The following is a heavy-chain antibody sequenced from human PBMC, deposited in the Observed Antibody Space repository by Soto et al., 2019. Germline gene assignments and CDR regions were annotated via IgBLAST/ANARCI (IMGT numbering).Heavy chain of an antibody. V-gene: IGHV1-18*01. CDR1: GYTFTNYG. Sequence: GVSLKVSCKAPGYTFTNYGISWVRQAPGQGLEWMGWIDTYNGNTNHAQKLQGRVTMTTDTSTSTAYMELRSLRSDDTAVYYCARGVGSGTYYNQYNWFDPWGQGTLVTVSS. CDR2: IDTYNGNT. D-gene: IGHD3-10*01. CDR3: ARGVGSGTYYNQYNWFDP. J-gene: IGHJ5*02.